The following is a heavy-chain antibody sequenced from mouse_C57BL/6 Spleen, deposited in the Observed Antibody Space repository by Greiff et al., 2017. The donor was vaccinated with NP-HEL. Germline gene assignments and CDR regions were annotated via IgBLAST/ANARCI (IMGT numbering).Heavy chain of an antibody. V-gene: IGHV1-81*01. Sequence: QVQLQQSGAELARPGASVKLSCKASGYTFTSYGISWVKQRTGQGLEWIGEIYPRSGNTYYNEKFKGKATLTADKSSSTAYMELRSLTSEDSAVYFCARVANWDNGVYYFDYWGQGTTLTVSS. D-gene: IGHD4-1*01. CDR2: IYPRSGNT. CDR3: ARVANWDNGVYYFDY. J-gene: IGHJ2*01. CDR1: GYTFTSYG.